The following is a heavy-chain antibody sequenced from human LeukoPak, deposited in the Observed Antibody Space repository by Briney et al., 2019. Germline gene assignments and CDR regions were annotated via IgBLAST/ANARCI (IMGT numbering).Heavy chain of an antibody. D-gene: IGHD4-23*01. CDR1: GVSFSVYY. CDR3: GRGGGYGGNVDY. J-gene: IGHJ4*02. V-gene: IGHV4-34*01. CDR2: INHSGST. Sequence: SDTLSLTGAVYGVSFSVYYWSSLRHPPGKGLEWIGQINHSGSTTYNPSLKSRVTISVDASKNQFSLKLSSVAAADAAVYYCGRGGGYGGNVDYWGQGTLVTVSS.